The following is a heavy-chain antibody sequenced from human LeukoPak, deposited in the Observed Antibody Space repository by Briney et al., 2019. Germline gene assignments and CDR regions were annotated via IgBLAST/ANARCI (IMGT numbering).Heavy chain of an antibody. CDR3: ARDAGYYFSPFDP. V-gene: IGHV3-48*01. CDR2: ISSSSSTI. Sequence: GGSLRPSCAASGFTFSSYSMNWVRQAPGKGLEWVSYISSSSSTIYYADSVKGRFTISRDNAKNSLYLQMNSLRAEDTAVYYCARDAGYYFSPFDPWGQGTLVTVSS. J-gene: IGHJ5*02. CDR1: GFTFSSYS. D-gene: IGHD3-22*01.